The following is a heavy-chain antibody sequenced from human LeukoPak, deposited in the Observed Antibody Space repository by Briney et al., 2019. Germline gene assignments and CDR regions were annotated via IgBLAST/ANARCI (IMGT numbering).Heavy chain of an antibody. J-gene: IGHJ3*02. V-gene: IGHV1-2*02. CDR2: INPNSGGT. CDR3: ARRSISSQAFDI. Sequence: ASVKVSCKASGYTFTGYYMHWVRQAPGQGLEWMGWINPNSGGTNYAQKFQGRVTMTRDTSTSTAYMELRRLRSADTGVYYCARRSISSQAFDIWGQGTIVTASS. D-gene: IGHD6-6*01. CDR1: GYTFTGYY.